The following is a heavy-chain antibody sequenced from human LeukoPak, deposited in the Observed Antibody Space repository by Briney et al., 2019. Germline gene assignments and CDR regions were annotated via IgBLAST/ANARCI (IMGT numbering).Heavy chain of an antibody. D-gene: IGHD3-10*01. J-gene: IGHJ5*02. CDR1: GGSISSYY. CDR2: IYYSGST. Sequence: SETLSLICTVSGGSISSYYWSWIRQPPGKGLEWIGYIYYSGSTNYNPSLKSRVTISVDTSKKLFSLKLSSVTAADTAVYYCARADVARGVPGPYNWFDPWGQGTLVTVSS. CDR3: ARADVARGVPGPYNWFDP. V-gene: IGHV4-59*08.